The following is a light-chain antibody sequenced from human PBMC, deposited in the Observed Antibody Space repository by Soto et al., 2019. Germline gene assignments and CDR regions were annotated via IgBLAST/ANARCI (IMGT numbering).Light chain of an antibody. Sequence: EVVLTQSPGTLSLSPGERATLSCRASQSLDSTYLAWYQQKPGQSPRLVIYGASRRATGIPDRFSGSGSGTDFTLTLGRLEPEDFGVYYCQLSGSAPPYIFGAGTRLDI. CDR1: QSLDSTY. CDR3: QLSGSAPPYI. J-gene: IGKJ2*01. V-gene: IGKV3-20*01. CDR2: GAS.